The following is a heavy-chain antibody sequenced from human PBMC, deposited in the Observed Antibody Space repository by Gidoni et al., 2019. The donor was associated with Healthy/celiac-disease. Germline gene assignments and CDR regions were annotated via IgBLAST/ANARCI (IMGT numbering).Heavy chain of an antibody. D-gene: IGHD3-10*01. J-gene: IGHJ4*02. CDR2: IIPIFGTA. Sequence: TFSSYAISWVRQAPGQGLEWMGGIIPIFGTANYAQKFQGRVTIAADESTSTAYMELSSLRSEDTAVYYCAGLRKRDIGDYWGQGTLVTVSS. CDR1: TFSSYA. V-gene: IGHV1-69*01. CDR3: AGLRKRDIGDY.